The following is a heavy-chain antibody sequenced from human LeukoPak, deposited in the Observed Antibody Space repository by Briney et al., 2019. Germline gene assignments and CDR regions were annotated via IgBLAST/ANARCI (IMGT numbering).Heavy chain of an antibody. V-gene: IGHV5-51*01. CDR2: IYPGDSDT. CDR3: ARQIGFLEWLQDETYFDY. Sequence: GESLKISCKGSGYSFTSYWIGWVRQMPGKGLEWMGIIYPGDSDTRYSPSFQGQVTISADKSISTAYLQWSSLKASDTAMYYCARQIGFLEWLQDETYFDYWGQGTLVTVSS. D-gene: IGHD3-3*01. J-gene: IGHJ4*02. CDR1: GYSFTSYW.